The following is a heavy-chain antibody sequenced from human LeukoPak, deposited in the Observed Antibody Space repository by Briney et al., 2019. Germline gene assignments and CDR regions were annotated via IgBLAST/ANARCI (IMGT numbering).Heavy chain of an antibody. CDR3: ASRYCSSTSCSLSP. CDR1: GYTFTGYY. D-gene: IGHD2-2*01. CDR2: INPNSGGT. Sequence: GASVTVSCKASGYTFTGYYMHWVRQAPGQGLEWMGWINPNSGGTNYAQKFQGRVTMTRDTSISTAYMELSRLRSDDTAVYYCASRYCSSTSCSLSPWGQGTLVTVSS. J-gene: IGHJ5*02. V-gene: IGHV1-2*02.